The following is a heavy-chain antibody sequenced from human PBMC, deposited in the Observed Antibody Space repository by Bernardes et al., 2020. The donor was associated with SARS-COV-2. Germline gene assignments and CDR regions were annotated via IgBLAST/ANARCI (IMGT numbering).Heavy chain of an antibody. D-gene: IGHD2-21*02. Sequence: SESLSLTCTVSGASISSTNYYWGWLLQPPGQGLEWLGSIYSSGTSYYKPSLQSRVRVSVDTSKNQFSLTLTFVTAADTAVYYCAGSSCGIDCYIGGLRSWDYGMDVWGHGTTVTVSS. CDR3: AGSSCGIDCYIGGLRSWDYGMDV. J-gene: IGHJ6*02. CDR2: IYSSGTS. CDR1: GASISSTNYY. V-gene: IGHV4-39*01.